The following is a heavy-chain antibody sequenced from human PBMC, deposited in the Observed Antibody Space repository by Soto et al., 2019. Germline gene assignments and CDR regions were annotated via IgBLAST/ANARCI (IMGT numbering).Heavy chain of an antibody. V-gene: IGHV4-31*03. Sequence: QVQLQESGPRLVKPAQTLSLTCTVSGASINDGAYYWNWVRQHPEMGLEWIGYIRYSGNTYYSPSLKSRVIISLDTCKNQFSLMLSSVTDADTAIYYCARSNYGDYGAQPDHWGQGTPVTVSS. CDR1: GASINDGAYY. D-gene: IGHD4-17*01. CDR3: ARSNYGDYGAQPDH. J-gene: IGHJ4*02. CDR2: IRYSGNT.